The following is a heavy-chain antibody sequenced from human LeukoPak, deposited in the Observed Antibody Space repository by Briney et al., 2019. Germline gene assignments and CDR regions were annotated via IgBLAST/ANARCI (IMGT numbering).Heavy chain of an antibody. Sequence: GGSLRLSCAASGFTFSSYAMHWVRQAPGKGLEWVAVISYDGSNKYYADSVKGRFTISRDNSKNTLYLQMNSLRAEDTAVYYCARVLPDFWSGYYHWRGYGMDVWGQGTTVTVSS. CDR3: ARVLPDFWSGYYHWRGYGMDV. CDR1: GFTFSSYA. V-gene: IGHV3-30-3*01. J-gene: IGHJ6*02. D-gene: IGHD3-3*01. CDR2: ISYDGSNK.